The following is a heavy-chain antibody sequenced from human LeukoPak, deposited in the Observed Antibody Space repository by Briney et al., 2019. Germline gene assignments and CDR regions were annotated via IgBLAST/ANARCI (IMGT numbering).Heavy chain of an antibody. J-gene: IGHJ4*02. CDR2: IWYDGTNI. Sequence: PGTSLRLSCAASGLILSSYGIQWVRQAPGKGLEWVAVIWYDGTNIYYGDSVKGRFSISRDNSKNTVYLQMDSLRAEDTAVYYCARDAGGAFGNYVNYFDYWGQGTLVTVSS. V-gene: IGHV3-33*01. CDR1: GLILSSYG. D-gene: IGHD4-11*01. CDR3: ARDAGGAFGNYVNYFDY.